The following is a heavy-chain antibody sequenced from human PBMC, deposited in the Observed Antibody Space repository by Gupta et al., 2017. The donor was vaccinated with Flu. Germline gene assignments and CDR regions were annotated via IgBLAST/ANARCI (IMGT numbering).Heavy chain of an antibody. V-gene: IGHV3-9*01. J-gene: IGHJ4*02. CDR1: GFTFDDYA. CDR2: ISWNSGSI. Sequence: EVQLVESGGGLVQPGRSLRLSCAASGFTFDDYAMHWVRQAPGKGLEWVSGISWNSGSINYADSVKGRFTISRDNAKNSLYLQMNXLXAEDTAXYYCGKGDYYDSSGWVTDWGQGTLVTVSS. CDR3: GKGDYYDSSGWVTD. D-gene: IGHD3-22*01.